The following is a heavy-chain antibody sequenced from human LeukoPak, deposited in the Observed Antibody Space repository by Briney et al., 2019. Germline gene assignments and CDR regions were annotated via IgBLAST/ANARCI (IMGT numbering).Heavy chain of an antibody. CDR2: FDPEDGET. V-gene: IGHV1-24*01. Sequence: ASVKVSCKVSGYTLTELSMHWVRQAPGKGLEWMGGFDPEDGETIYAQKFQGRVTMTEDTSTDTAYMELSSLRSEDTAVYYCATAPYYYGSSGYFYYYGMDVWGQGTTVTVSS. J-gene: IGHJ6*02. CDR1: GYTLTELS. CDR3: ATAPYYYGSSGYFYYYGMDV. D-gene: IGHD3-22*01.